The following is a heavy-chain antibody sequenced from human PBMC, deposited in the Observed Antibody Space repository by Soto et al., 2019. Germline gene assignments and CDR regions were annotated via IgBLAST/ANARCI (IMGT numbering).Heavy chain of an antibody. V-gene: IGHV2-5*02. Sequence: QITLKESGPTLVKPTQTLTLTCTFSGFSLSTSGVGVGWIRQPPGKALEWLALIYWDDDKRYSPSLKSRLTITKDTYKKPVVLTKTNMVPVDTAKYYCAHSRRLSGYEYYYYYYGMDVWGQGTTVTVSS. J-gene: IGHJ6*02. CDR2: IYWDDDK. D-gene: IGHD5-12*01. CDR1: GFSLSTSGVG. CDR3: AHSRRLSGYEYYYYYYGMDV.